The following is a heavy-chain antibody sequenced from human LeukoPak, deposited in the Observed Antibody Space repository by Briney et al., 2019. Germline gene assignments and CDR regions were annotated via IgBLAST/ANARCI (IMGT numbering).Heavy chain of an antibody. CDR2: IWYDGSKK. D-gene: IGHD3-10*01. V-gene: IGHV3-33*01. Sequence: GGSLRLSCATSGFTFSSYGLHWVRQAPGKGLELVAVIWYDGSKKHYADSVKGRFTISRDNSKNTLYLQMNSLRAEDTAVYHCARDASHYSADYRGQGTLVTVSS. J-gene: IGHJ4*02. CDR1: GFTFSSYG. CDR3: ARDASHYSADY.